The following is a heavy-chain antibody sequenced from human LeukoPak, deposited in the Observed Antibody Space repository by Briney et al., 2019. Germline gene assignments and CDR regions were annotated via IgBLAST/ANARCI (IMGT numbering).Heavy chain of an antibody. V-gene: IGHV4-39*01. CDR3: ARGWGRITMVREGNWFDP. J-gene: IGHJ5*02. D-gene: IGHD3-10*01. CDR2: IYYSGST. Sequence: SETLSLTCTVSGGSINDIISYWGWIRQPPGKGLEWIGSIYYSGSTYYNPSLKSRVTISVDTSKEQFSLKLSSVTAADTAVYYCARGWGRITMVREGNWFDPWGQGTLVTVSS. CDR1: GGSINDIISY.